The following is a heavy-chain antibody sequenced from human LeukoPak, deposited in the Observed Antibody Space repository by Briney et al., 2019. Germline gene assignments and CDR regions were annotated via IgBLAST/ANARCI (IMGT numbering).Heavy chain of an antibody. J-gene: IGHJ4*02. Sequence: GGSLRLSCAASGFTFSTYWMSWVRQAPGKGLEWVSTISGSGVSTYYADSVKGRFTISRDTSKNTLYLQMSSLRADDTAVYYCAKGGDCTSTNCYQDYWGQGTLVTVSS. D-gene: IGHD2-2*01. CDR1: GFTFSTYW. CDR2: ISGSGVST. V-gene: IGHV3-23*01. CDR3: AKGGDCTSTNCYQDY.